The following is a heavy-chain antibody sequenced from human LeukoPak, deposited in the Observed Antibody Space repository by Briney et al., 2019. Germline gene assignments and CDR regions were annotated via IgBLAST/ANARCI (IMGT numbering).Heavy chain of an antibody. D-gene: IGHD2-2*01. CDR1: GGSFSGYY. J-gene: IGHJ6*03. Sequence: SETLSLTCAVYGGSFSGYYWSWIRQPPGKGLEWIGEINHSGSTNYNPSLKSRVTISVDTSKNQFSLKLSSVTAADTAVYYCARLMGRSSLYYYYYMDVWGKGTTVTVSS. V-gene: IGHV4-34*01. CDR2: INHSGST. CDR3: ARLMGRSSLYYYYYMDV.